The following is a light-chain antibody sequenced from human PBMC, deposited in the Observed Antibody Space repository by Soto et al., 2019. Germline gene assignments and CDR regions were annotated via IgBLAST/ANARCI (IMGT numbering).Light chain of an antibody. J-gene: IGKJ5*01. V-gene: IGKV3-20*01. CDR3: QRYHNSIT. Sequence: EIVLTQSPGTLSLSPGARASLSCRASQSISRNYLTWYTQKRGQPPRLPIYGKSSRATGIPDRFSANGSGTDFTLTISRLEPEEFAVDYCQRYHNSITFGPGTRLEIK. CDR1: QSISRNY. CDR2: GKS.